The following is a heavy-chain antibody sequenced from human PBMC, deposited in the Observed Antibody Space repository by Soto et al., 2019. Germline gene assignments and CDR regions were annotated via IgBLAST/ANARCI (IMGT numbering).Heavy chain of an antibody. V-gene: IGHV4-34*01. D-gene: IGHD3-16*01. CDR3: ARAPYAYYYYIDV. J-gene: IGHJ6*03. Sequence: PSETLSLTCAVHGGSFRGYYWTWIRQPPGKGLEWIVEMNHSGTTNHNPSLKSRVTISVDTSKNQFSLKLTSVTAADTAVYYCARAPYAYYYYIDVWGKGTTVTVSS. CDR2: MNHSGTT. CDR1: GGSFRGYY.